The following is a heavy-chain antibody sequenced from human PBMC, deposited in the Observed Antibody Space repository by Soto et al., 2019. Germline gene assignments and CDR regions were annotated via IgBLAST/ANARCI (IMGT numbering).Heavy chain of an antibody. Sequence: GGSLRLSCSVSGFTFSNYAMIWVRQAPGKGLEWVSGISGNSGSTYYADSVKGRFTISRDNSKTTLYLQMNSLRTEDTAVYYCAKDIVVVIAAGDAFDIWGQGTMVTVSS. V-gene: IGHV3-23*01. CDR2: ISGNSGST. CDR1: GFTFSNYA. D-gene: IGHD2-15*01. CDR3: AKDIVVVIAAGDAFDI. J-gene: IGHJ3*02.